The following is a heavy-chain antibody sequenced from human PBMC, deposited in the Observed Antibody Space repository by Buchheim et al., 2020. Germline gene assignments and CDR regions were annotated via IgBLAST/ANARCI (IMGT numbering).Heavy chain of an antibody. D-gene: IGHD5-24*01. J-gene: IGHJ4*02. CDR3: ARDYDGRDGYNFDY. CDR2: ISYDGSNK. CDR1: GFTFSSYA. V-gene: IGHV3-30-3*01. Sequence: QVQLVESGGGVVQPGRSLRLSCAASGFTFSSYAMHWVRQAPGKGPEWVAVISYDGSNKYYADSVKGRFTISRDNSKNTLYLQMNSMRAEDTAVYYCARDYDGRDGYNFDYWGQGTL.